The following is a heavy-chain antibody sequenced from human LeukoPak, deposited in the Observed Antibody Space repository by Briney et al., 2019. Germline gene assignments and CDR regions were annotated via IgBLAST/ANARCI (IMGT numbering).Heavy chain of an antibody. J-gene: IGHJ4*02. V-gene: IGHV3-23*01. CDR3: AKDGRSLPIY. D-gene: IGHD1-14*01. Sequence: GGSLRLSCAASGFTFSGFGMSWVRQAPGKGLEWVSGISDSGYTTYYADSVKGWFTISRDNSKNTLYLQMNRLRAEDTAVYYCAKDGRSLPIYWGRGTLVTVSS. CDR2: ISDSGYTT. CDR1: GFTFSGFG.